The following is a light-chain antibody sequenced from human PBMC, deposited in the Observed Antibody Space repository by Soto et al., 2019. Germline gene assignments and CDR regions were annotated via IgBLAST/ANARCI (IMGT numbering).Light chain of an antibody. CDR1: QSVSSSY. V-gene: IGKV3-20*01. Sequence: EIVMTQSPATLSVSPGERATLSCRASQSVSSSYLAWYQQKPGQAPRFLIYGASSRATGIPDRFSGSGSGTDFTLTISRLEPEDFATYYCLQFYNFSWTFGQGTKVDIK. CDR2: GAS. J-gene: IGKJ1*01. CDR3: LQFYNFSWT.